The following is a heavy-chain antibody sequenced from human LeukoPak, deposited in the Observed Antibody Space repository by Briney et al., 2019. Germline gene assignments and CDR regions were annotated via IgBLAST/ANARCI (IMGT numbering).Heavy chain of an antibody. CDR3: ARHLQVPPYVGGYDI. CDR1: GGSISSGSYY. CDR2: ISYTGST. J-gene: IGHJ3*02. D-gene: IGHD3-22*01. V-gene: IGHV4-39*01. Sequence: PSETLSLTCTVSGGSISSGSYYWGWIRQPPGKGLEWIATISYTGSTYYNPSLKSQVTISIDTSMNHFSLKLSSVTAADTAVYYCARHLQVPPYVGGYDIWGQGTRVTVSS.